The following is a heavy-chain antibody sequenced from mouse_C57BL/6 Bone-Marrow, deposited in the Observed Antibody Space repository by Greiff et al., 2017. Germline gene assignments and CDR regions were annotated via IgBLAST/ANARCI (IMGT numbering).Heavy chain of an antibody. Sequence: VQLQESGPELARPWASVKISCQAFYTFSRRVHFAIRDTNYWMQWVKQRPGQGLEWIGASYPGNGDTNYNQQFKGKATLTANKSSSTAYMQLSSLTSEDSAVYDCARESLLLPPEYFDVWGTGTTVTVAS. CDR2: GQGLEWIG. CDR1: YTFSRRVH. D-gene: IGHD1-1*01. CDR3: SEDSAVYDCARESLLLPPEYFDV. J-gene: IGHJ1*03. V-gene: IGHV1-87*01.